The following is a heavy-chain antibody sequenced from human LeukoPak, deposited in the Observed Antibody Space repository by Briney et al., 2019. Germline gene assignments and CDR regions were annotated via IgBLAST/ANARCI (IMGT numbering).Heavy chain of an antibody. CDR1: GFTFTSYA. Sequence: GRCLRLSCTASGFTFTSYAMHWVRQAPGKGLEWMTVMSHDGRNKFYANSVKGRFTLSRDTSKNTLYLQMNSLRAEDMAIYYCARQACLDGSGCHLDYWGQGTLVAVPS. J-gene: IGHJ4*02. CDR3: ARQACLDGSGCHLDY. V-gene: IGHV3-30*04. CDR2: MSHDGRNK. D-gene: IGHD3-22*01.